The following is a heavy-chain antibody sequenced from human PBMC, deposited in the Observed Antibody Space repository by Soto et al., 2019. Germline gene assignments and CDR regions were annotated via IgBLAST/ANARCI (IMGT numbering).Heavy chain of an antibody. J-gene: IGHJ6*02. V-gene: IGHV3-33*01. CDR2: IWYDGSNK. D-gene: IGHD6-13*01. CDR1: GFTFSSYG. Sequence: PGGSLRLSCAASGFTFSSYGMHWVRQAPGKGLEWVAVIWYDGSNKYYADSVKGRFTISRDNSKNTLYLQMNSLRAEDTAVYYCARRYKTSSLSRQLAYYYRGMDVWGQGTTVTVSS. CDR3: ARRYKTSSLSRQLAYYYRGMDV.